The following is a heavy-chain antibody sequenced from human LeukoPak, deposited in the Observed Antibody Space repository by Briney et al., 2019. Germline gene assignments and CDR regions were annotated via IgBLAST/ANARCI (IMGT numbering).Heavy chain of an antibody. J-gene: IGHJ4*02. Sequence: ASVKVSCKASGYTFTGYYMHWVRQAPGQGLEWMGWINPNSGGTNYAQKFQGRVTMTRDTSISTAYMELSRLRSDDTAVYYCAKALSSAVPFDYWGQGPLVTVSS. D-gene: IGHD6-13*01. CDR3: AKALSSAVPFDY. V-gene: IGHV1-2*02. CDR2: INPNSGGT. CDR1: GYTFTGYY.